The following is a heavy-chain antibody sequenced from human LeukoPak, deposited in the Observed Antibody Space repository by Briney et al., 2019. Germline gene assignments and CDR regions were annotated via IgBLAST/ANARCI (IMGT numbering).Heavy chain of an antibody. J-gene: IGHJ6*03. V-gene: IGHV3-23*01. Sequence: PGGSLRLSCAASGFTFSSYAMSWVRQAPGKGLEWVSAISGSGGSTYYADSVKGRFTISRDNSKNTVYLQMNSLRAEDTAVYYCAKSGSSWYHYYYMDVWGKGTTVTISS. CDR2: ISGSGGST. CDR1: GFTFSSYA. D-gene: IGHD6-13*01. CDR3: AKSGSSWYHYYYMDV.